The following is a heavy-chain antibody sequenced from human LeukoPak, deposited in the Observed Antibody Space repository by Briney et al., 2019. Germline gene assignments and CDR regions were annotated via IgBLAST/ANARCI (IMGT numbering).Heavy chain of an antibody. V-gene: IGHV3-7*01. D-gene: IGHD2-15*01. CDR1: GFTFSSYW. CDR3: AREATGGSCFSSTCDYFDY. J-gene: IGHJ4*02. CDR2: IKEDGSEK. Sequence: PGGSLRLFCAASGFTFSSYWMSWVRQAPGKGLEWVANIKEDGSEKYYVDSVKGRFTFSRDNAKNSLYLQMNSLRAEDTAVYYCAREATGGSCFSSTCDYFDYWGQGTLVTVSS.